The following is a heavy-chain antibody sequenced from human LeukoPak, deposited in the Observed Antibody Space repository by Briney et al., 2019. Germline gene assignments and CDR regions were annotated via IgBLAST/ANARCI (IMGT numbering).Heavy chain of an antibody. D-gene: IGHD1-14*01. V-gene: IGHV4-30-2*01. Sequence: SETLSLTCAVSGGSISSGGYSWSWIRQPPGKGLEWIGYIYHSGSTYYNPSLKSRVTISVDRSKNQFSLKLSSVTAADTAVYYCARGIPPIVDRWGQGTLVTVSS. CDR1: GGSISSGGYS. J-gene: IGHJ4*02. CDR3: ARGIPPIVDR. CDR2: IYHSGST.